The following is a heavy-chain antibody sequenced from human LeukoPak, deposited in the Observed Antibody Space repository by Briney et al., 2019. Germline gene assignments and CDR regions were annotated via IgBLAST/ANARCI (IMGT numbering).Heavy chain of an antibody. J-gene: IGHJ3*02. CDR1: GFTFSTYG. V-gene: IGHV3-23*01. CDR3: ARGPYSYDSSGAFDI. Sequence: PGGSLRLSCAASGFTFSTYGMSWVRQAPGKGLEWVSSITGGVSTRFYADSVRGRFTISRDNSKNTLYLQLNSLRAEDTAVYFCARGPYSYDSSGAFDIWGQGTMVTVSS. CDR2: ITGGVSTR. D-gene: IGHD3-22*01.